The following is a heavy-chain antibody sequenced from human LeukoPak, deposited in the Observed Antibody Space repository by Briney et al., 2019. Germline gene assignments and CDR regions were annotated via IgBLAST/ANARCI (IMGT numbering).Heavy chain of an antibody. CDR1: GFTFSSYW. CDR2: ISPSGGIT. CDR3: AKDDDWGRYKH. J-gene: IGHJ1*01. D-gene: IGHD3-16*01. Sequence: GGSLRLSCAASGFTFSSYWMSWVRQAPGKGLEWVSGISPSGGITYYTDSVKGRSTISRGNSKNTQSLQMNSLRAEDTAVYYCAKDDDWGRYKHWGQGTLVTVSS. V-gene: IGHV3-23*01.